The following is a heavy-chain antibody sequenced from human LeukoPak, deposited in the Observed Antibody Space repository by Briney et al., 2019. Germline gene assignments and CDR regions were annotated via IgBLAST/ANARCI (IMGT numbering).Heavy chain of an antibody. J-gene: IGHJ4*02. CDR3: ASGRGYSGYDLAPPFDY. Sequence: GGSLRLSCATSGFTFSAYSLSWVRQAPGKGLEWVSPISSSSSYIYYADSVKGRFTISRDNAKNSLYLQMNSLRAEDTAVYYCASGRGYSGYDLAPPFDYWGQGTLVTVSS. CDR1: GFTFSAYS. V-gene: IGHV3-21*01. D-gene: IGHD5-12*01. CDR2: ISSSSSYI.